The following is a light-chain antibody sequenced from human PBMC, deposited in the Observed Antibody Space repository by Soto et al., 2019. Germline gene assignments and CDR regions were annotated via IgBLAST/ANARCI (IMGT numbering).Light chain of an antibody. J-gene: IGKJ1*01. CDR3: QQYNSYSRT. CDR2: DAS. Sequence: DIQMTQSPSTLSASVGDRVTMTCRASQSITIWLAWYQQKPGKAPKLLIYDASSLESGVPSRFSGSGSGTEFTLTISSLQPDDFATYYCQQYNSYSRTFGQGTKVEIK. V-gene: IGKV1-5*01. CDR1: QSITIW.